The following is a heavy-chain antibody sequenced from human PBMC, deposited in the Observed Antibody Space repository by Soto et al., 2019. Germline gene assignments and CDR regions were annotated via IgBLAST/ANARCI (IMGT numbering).Heavy chain of an antibody. CDR1: GDSVSSNTAS. Sequence: SQTLSLTCAISGDSVSSNTASWNWIRQSPSRGLEWLGRTYFRSKWYNDYAVSVKSRIIINPDTSNNQYSLQLNSVTPEDTAVYFCAKGDNLGPKTGYAFDPWGQGTLVTVSS. D-gene: IGHD5-12*01. CDR2: TYFRSKWYN. V-gene: IGHV6-1*01. CDR3: AKGDNLGPKTGYAFDP. J-gene: IGHJ5*02.